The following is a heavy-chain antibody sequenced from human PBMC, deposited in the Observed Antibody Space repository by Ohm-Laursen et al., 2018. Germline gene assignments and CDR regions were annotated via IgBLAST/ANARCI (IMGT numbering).Heavy chain of an antibody. CDR1: GGSINNYY. CDR3: ARAGYSGCPTGGMDV. J-gene: IGHJ6*02. CDR2: IYTSEST. Sequence: SETLSLTCTVSGGSINNYYWSWIRQHPGKGLEWIGRIYTSESTNYNPSLKSRVAMSVDTSKNQFSLKLSSVTAADTAVYYCARAGYSGCPTGGMDVWGQGTTVTVSS. V-gene: IGHV4-4*07. D-gene: IGHD1-26*01.